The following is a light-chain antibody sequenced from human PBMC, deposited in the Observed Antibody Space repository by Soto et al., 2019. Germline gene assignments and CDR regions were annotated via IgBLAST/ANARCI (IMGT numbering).Light chain of an antibody. Sequence: EIVLTQSPFTLSFAPVERATLSFIASHFVSIGYLSWYHQKSGQSPRLLIYGLSSRATGVSHRFSGSGSGTDFTLTISGLEPEDVAVYYCQQYGDSPPITFGQGTRLEIK. J-gene: IGKJ5*01. CDR3: QQYGDSPPIT. V-gene: IGKV3-20*01. CDR2: GLS. CDR1: HFVSIGY.